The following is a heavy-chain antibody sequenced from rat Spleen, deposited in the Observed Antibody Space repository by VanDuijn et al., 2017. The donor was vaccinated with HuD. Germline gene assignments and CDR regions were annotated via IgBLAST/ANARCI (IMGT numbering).Heavy chain of an antibody. V-gene: IGHV5-29*01. CDR1: GFTFSNYG. CDR3: TRGQADY. J-gene: IGHJ2*01. Sequence: EVQLVESDGGLVQPGRSLKLSCAASGFTFSNYGMHWIRQAPTKGLEWVAIISFDGLGTYYRDSVKGRFTISRDNAKTTLYLQMNSLRSEDTATYYCTRGQADYWGQGVMVTVSS. CDR2: ISFDGLGT.